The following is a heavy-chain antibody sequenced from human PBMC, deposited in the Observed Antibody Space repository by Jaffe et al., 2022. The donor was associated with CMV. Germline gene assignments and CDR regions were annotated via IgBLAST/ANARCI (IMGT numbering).Heavy chain of an antibody. V-gene: IGHV4-39*01. J-gene: IGHJ4*02. D-gene: IGHD4-4*01. CDR1: GGSISSSSYY. CDR3: ASEAYSNYGGY. Sequence: QLQLQESGPGLVKPSETLSLTCTVSGGSISSSSYYWGWIRQPPGKGLEWIGSIYYSGSTYYNPSLKSRVTISVDTSKNQFSLKLSSVTAADTAVYYCASEAYSNYGGYWGQGTLVTVSS. CDR2: IYYSGST.